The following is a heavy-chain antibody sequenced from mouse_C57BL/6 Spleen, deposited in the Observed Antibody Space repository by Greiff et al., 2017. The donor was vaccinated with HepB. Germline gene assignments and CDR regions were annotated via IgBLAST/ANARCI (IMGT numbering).Heavy chain of an antibody. D-gene: IGHD1-1*01. CDR1: GFTFTDYY. J-gene: IGHJ2*01. CDR3: ARDYGGY. CDR2: IRNKANGYTT. V-gene: IGHV7-3*01. Sequence: EVQVVESGGGLVQPGGSLSLSCAASGFTFTDYYMSWVRQPPGKALEWLGFIRNKANGYTTEYSASVKGRFTIYRDNSQSILYLQMNALGAEDSSTYYCARDYGGYWGQGTTLTVSS.